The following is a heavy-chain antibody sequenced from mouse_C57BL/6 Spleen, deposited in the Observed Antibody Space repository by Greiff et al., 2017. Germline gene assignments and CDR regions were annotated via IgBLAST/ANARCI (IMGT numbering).Heavy chain of an antibody. CDR1: GYTFTNYW. J-gene: IGHJ4*01. D-gene: IGHD1-1*01. V-gene: IGHV1-63*01. CDR2: IYPGGGYT. Sequence: QVQLQQSGAELVRPGTSVKMSCKASGYTFTNYWIGWAKQRPGHGLEWIGDIYPGGGYTNYNEKFKGKATLTADKSSSTAYMQFSSLTSEDSAIYYCARKRPYYGSSYDAMDYWGQGTSVTVSS. CDR3: ARKRPYYGSSYDAMDY.